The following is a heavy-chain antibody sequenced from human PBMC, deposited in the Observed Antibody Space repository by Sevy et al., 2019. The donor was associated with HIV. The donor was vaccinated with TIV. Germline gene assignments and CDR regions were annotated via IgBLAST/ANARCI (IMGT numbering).Heavy chain of an antibody. CDR3: AKDRRDLLRYFVS. Sequence: GGSLRLSCAASGFTFDDYAMHWVRQAPGKGLEWVSVISWNSGSIGYADSVKGRFTISRDNARNSLYLQMNSLRAEDTAFYYCAKDRRDLLRYFVSWGQGTPVTVSS. V-gene: IGHV3-9*01. J-gene: IGHJ5*02. CDR2: ISWNSGSI. CDR1: GFTFDDYA. D-gene: IGHD3-9*01.